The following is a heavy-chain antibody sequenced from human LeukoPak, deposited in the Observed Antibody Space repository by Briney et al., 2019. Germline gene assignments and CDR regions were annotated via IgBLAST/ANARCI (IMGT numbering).Heavy chain of an antibody. Sequence: GGSLRLSCATSGFTFSSFWMHWVRQPPGKGLVWVSRINSDATNTNYADSVKGRFTISRDNTKNTVYLQMNSLGAEDTAVYYCARGGWGSSVHFDTWGQGALVTVSS. J-gene: IGHJ4*02. V-gene: IGHV3-74*01. D-gene: IGHD3-10*01. CDR3: ARGGWGSSVHFDT. CDR2: INSDATNT. CDR1: GFTFSSFW.